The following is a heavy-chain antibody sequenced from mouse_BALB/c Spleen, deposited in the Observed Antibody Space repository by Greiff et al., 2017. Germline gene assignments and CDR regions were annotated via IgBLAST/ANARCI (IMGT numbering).Heavy chain of an antibody. CDR2: IWAGGST. CDR1: GFSLTSYG. D-gene: IGHD2-10*01. Sequence: VQLVESGPGLVAPSQSLSITCTVSGFSLTSYGVHWVRQPPGKGLEWLGVIWAGGSTNYNSALMSRLSISKDNSKSQVFLKMNSLQTDDTAMYYCARDLAYYGNYDAMDYWGQGTSVTVSS. J-gene: IGHJ4*01. CDR3: ARDLAYYGNYDAMDY. V-gene: IGHV2-9*02.